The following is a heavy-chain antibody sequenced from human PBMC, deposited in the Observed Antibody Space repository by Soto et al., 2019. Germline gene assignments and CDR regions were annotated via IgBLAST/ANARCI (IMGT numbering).Heavy chain of an antibody. CDR1: GFTFSNYG. CDR3: AKIDKFNPHSSGWANRVDY. Sequence: EVQLLESGGGLVQPGGSLRLSCAASGFTFSNYGMTWVRQAPGKGLEWVSGMSRDGGVTDYTDSVKGRFTISRDISKNTLYLQMNSLRAEDTAVYYCAKIDKFNPHSSGWANRVDYCGQGTLVTVSS. D-gene: IGHD6-19*01. V-gene: IGHV3-23*01. J-gene: IGHJ4*02. CDR2: MSRDGGVT.